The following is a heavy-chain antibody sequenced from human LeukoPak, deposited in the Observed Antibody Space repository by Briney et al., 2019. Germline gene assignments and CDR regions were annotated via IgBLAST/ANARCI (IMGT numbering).Heavy chain of an antibody. D-gene: IGHD5-24*01. CDR2: IYYSGTT. J-gene: IGHJ4*02. V-gene: IGHV4-59*01. CDR1: GGSLSGYY. Sequence: SETLSLTCTVSGGSLSGYYWSWIRQPPGKGLEWIGYIYYSGTTNYNPSLKSRVTISVDTSKNQFSLKLSSVTAADADVYYCARFRWLQPFDYWGQGTLVTVSA. CDR3: ARFRWLQPFDY.